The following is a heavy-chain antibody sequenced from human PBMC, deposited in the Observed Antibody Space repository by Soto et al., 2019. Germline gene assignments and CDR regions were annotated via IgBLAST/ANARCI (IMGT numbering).Heavy chain of an antibody. D-gene: IGHD6-13*01. CDR3: ARATTRYSVSWYELLDF. V-gene: IGHV4-59*01. CDR1: GGSISYYY. Sequence: SETLSLTSNVSGGSISYYYWTWIRQPPGKGLEWVGHIYSSGSTKYNPSLQSRDSISSDMSTNQFSLTLTSVSAADTAIYFCARATTRYSVSWYELLDFWGQGTLVTVSS. CDR2: IYSSGST. J-gene: IGHJ4*02.